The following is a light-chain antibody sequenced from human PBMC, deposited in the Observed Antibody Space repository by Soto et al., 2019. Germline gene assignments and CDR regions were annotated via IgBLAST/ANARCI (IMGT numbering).Light chain of an antibody. CDR1: SSDVGAYDY. V-gene: IGLV2-8*01. J-gene: IGLJ1*01. CDR2: EIN. CDR3: SSFAGSKNVPYA. Sequence: QNVLTQPPSGSGSPGQSVTISWTGTSSDVGAYDYVSWHQQHPGKAPKLMIYEINKRPSGVPDRFSGSKSGNTASLTVSGLQAEDDAYYYGSSFAGSKNVPYALGTWSNDTVL.